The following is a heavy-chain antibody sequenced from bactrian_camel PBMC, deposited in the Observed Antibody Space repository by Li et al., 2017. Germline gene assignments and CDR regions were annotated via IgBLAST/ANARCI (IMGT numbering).Heavy chain of an antibody. Sequence: HVQLVESGGGSVQAGGSLRLSCADSDVTYSYYAMAWFRQAPGKEREGVAAIYAHGGSTYYADSVKGRFTISQDYAKNALYLQTNNLKPEDSAMYYCAAGPSTVAWKQRPNYRYWGQGTQVTVS. CDR2: IYAHGGST. D-gene: IGHD1*01. V-gene: IGHV3S1*01. CDR1: DVTYSYYA. CDR3: AAGPSTVAWKQRPNYRY. J-gene: IGHJ4*01.